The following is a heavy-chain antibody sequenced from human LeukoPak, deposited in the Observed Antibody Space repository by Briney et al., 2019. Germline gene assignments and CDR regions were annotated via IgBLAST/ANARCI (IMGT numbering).Heavy chain of an antibody. Sequence: SQTLSLTCAISGDSVSSNSAAWTWIRQSPSRGLEWLGRTYYRSKWYNDYAVSVKSRITINPDTSKNQFSLQLNSVTPEDTAVYYCARSLSLFRTTNYGMDVWGQGTTVTVSS. CDR3: ARSLSLFRTTNYGMDV. J-gene: IGHJ6*02. CDR2: TYYRSKWYN. D-gene: IGHD1-1*01. CDR1: GDSVSSNSAA. V-gene: IGHV6-1*01.